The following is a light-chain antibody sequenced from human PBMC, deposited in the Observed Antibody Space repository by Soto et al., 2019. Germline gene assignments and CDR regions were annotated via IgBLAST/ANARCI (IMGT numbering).Light chain of an antibody. CDR1: VSVRTD. CDR2: GAS. CDR3: QQYNNWPRT. V-gene: IGKV3D-15*01. J-gene: IGKJ1*01. Sequence: EIVMTQSPDTLSLSPGQRATLSCRASVSVRTDLAWYQQKPGQAPRLLIYGASNRATGIPDRFSGSGSGTEFTLTISSLQSEDFAVYYCQQYNNWPRTFGQGTKVDIK.